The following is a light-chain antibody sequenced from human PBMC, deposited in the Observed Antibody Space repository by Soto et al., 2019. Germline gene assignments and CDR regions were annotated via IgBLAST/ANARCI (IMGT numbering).Light chain of an antibody. CDR1: QSVSSSY. V-gene: IGKV3D-20*02. J-gene: IGKJ4*01. CDR3: QQRNSWPLT. CDR2: GAS. Sequence: EIVLTQSPGTLSLSPWERATLSCRASQSVSSSYLAWYQQKPGQAPRLLIYGASSRATGIPDRFSGSGSGTDFTLTISSLEPEDFAFYYCQQRNSWPLTFGGGTKVDIK.